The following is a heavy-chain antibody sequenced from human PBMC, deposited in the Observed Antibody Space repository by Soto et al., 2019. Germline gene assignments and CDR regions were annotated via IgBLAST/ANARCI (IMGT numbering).Heavy chain of an antibody. CDR2: ITDIGST. Sequence: SETLSLTCAVSGGSVSSGSYYWTWIRQPPGKGLEWIGYITDIGSTNYNPSLRSRVIISADTTKNHFSLNLRSVTAADTAVYYCARQRVAPDQYYFDYWGQGIPGTVPS. V-gene: IGHV4-61*01. J-gene: IGHJ4*02. CDR3: ARQRVAPDQYYFDY. D-gene: IGHD2-15*01. CDR1: GGSVSSGSYY.